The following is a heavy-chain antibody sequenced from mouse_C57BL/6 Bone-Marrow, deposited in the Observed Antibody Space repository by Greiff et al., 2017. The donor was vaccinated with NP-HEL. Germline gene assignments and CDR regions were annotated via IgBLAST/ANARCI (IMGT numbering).Heavy chain of an antibody. J-gene: IGHJ4*01. V-gene: IGHV5-17*01. CDR2: ISSGSSTI. CDR3: AGLRYAMDY. Sequence: EVKLMESGGGLVKPGGSLKLSCAASGFTFSDYGMHWVRQAPEKGLEWVAYISSGSSTIYYADTVKGRFTISRDNAKNTLFLQMTSLRSEDTAMYYCAGLRYAMDYWGQGTSVTVSS. CDR1: GFTFSDYG. D-gene: IGHD1-3*01.